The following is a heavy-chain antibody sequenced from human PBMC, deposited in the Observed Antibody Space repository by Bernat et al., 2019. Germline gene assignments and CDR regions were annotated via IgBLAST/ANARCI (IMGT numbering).Heavy chain of an antibody. CDR1: GYTFTSYD. D-gene: IGHD2-2*01. J-gene: IGHJ6*03. V-gene: IGHV1-8*01. CDR3: ARGRYCSSTSCFYYYYYYMDV. Sequence: QVQLVQSGAEVKKPGASVEVSCKASGYTFTSYDINWVRQATGQGLEWMGWMNPKSGNTGYAQKFQGRVTMTRNTSISTAYMELSSLRSEDTAVYYCARGRYCSSTSCFYYYYYYMDVWGKGTTVTVSS. CDR2: MNPKSGNT.